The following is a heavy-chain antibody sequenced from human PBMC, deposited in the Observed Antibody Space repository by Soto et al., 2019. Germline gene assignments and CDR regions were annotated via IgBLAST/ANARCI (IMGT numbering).Heavy chain of an antibody. J-gene: IGHJ5*02. CDR3: ARDWHDNWFDP. V-gene: IGHV4-30-4*02. Sequence: SETLSLTCTVSGGSISSGDYYWSWIRQPPGKGLEWIGYIYYSGSTYYNPSLKSRVTISVDTSKNQFSLKLSSVTAADTAVYYCARDWHDNWFDPWGQGTLVTVSS. CDR1: GGSISSGDYY. CDR2: IYYSGST.